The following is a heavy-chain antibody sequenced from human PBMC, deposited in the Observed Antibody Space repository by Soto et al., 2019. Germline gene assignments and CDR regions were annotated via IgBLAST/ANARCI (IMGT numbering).Heavy chain of an antibody. J-gene: IGHJ4*02. CDR3: ARCTSYYYDSSGYQTETFDY. D-gene: IGHD3-22*01. Sequence: SETLSLTCTVSGGSISSGGYYWSWIRQHPGKGLEWIGYIYYSGSTYYNPSLKSRVTISVDTSKNQFSLKLSSVTAADTAVYYCARCTSYYYDSSGYQTETFDYWGQGTLVTVSS. CDR1: GGSISSGGYY. V-gene: IGHV4-31*03. CDR2: IYYSGST.